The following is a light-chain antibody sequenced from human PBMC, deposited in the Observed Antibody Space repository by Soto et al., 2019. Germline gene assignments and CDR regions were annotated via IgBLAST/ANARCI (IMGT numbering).Light chain of an antibody. CDR3: GGWDDSLSGPV. J-gene: IGLJ2*01. Sequence: QSVLTQPPSASGTPGQRVNISCSGSSSNIGSNYVYWYRQFPGTAPKLLIQRNNQRPSGVPARFSGSNSGTSASLAISGLLSEDEDDYYCGGWDDSLSGPVFGGGTKLTVL. CDR2: RNN. CDR1: SSNIGSNY. V-gene: IGLV1-47*01.